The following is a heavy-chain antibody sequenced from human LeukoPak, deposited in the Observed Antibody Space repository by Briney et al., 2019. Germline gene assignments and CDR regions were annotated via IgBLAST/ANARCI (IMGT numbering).Heavy chain of an antibody. V-gene: IGHV4-4*07. CDR2: IYTSGST. CDR1: GGSISNSY. D-gene: IGHD3-22*01. CDR3: AREATYFYDSKADFDI. Sequence: SETLSLTCIVSGGSISNSYWSWIRQPAGKGLEWIGRIYTSGSTNYNPSLKSRVTMSVDASKNQFSLKLNSVTAADTAVYYCAREATYFYDSKADFDIWGQGTLVTVSS. J-gene: IGHJ3*02.